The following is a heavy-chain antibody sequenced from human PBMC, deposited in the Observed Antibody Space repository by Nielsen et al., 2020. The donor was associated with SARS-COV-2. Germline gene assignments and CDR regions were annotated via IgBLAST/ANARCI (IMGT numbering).Heavy chain of an antibody. Sequence: ASVKVSCKASGYTFTTYAMNWVRQAPGQGLEWMGWINTNTGNPTYAQGFTGRFVFSLDTSVSTSYLQISSLKAEDTAVYYCARPFPFGYCSGGSCYLYYWGQGTLVTVSS. CDR3: ARPFPFGYCSGGSCYLYY. J-gene: IGHJ4*02. CDR2: INTNTGNP. CDR1: GYTFTTYA. D-gene: IGHD2-15*01. V-gene: IGHV7-4-1*02.